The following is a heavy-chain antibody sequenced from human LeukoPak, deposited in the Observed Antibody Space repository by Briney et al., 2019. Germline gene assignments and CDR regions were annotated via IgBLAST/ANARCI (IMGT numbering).Heavy chain of an antibody. CDR2: VFHSGST. CDR3: ARDSSGYYRIDY. V-gene: IGHV4-59*08. CDR1: GGSFSGYY. D-gene: IGHD3-22*01. J-gene: IGHJ4*02. Sequence: SETLSLTCGVYGGSFSGYYWSWIRQPPGKGLEWIGYVFHSGSTNYNPSLKSRVTISVDTSKNQFSLKLTSVTAADTAVYYCARDSSGYYRIDYWGQGTLVTVSS.